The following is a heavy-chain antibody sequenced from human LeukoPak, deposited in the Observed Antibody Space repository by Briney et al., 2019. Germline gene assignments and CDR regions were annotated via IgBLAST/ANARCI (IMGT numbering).Heavy chain of an antibody. Sequence: GGSLRLSCAASGFTFNSHAMHWVRQAPGKGLEWVAFISCDGSIKYYADSVKGRFTISRDNSKNTVYLQMSSLRTEDTAVYYCARDRSRSYSCDYWGQGTLVSVSS. J-gene: IGHJ4*02. CDR1: GFTFNSHA. CDR2: ISCDGSIK. V-gene: IGHV3-30-3*01. D-gene: IGHD3-10*01. CDR3: ARDRSRSYSCDY.